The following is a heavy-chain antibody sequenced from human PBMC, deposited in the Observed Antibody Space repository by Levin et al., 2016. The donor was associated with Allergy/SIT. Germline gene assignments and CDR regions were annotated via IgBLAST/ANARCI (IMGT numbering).Heavy chain of an antibody. CDR2: INTTIGNP. Sequence: WVRQAPGQGLEWMGWINTTIGNPTYAQGFTGRFVFSLDTSVNTTYLQISSLKAEDTAVYYCAGGKHYWGQGALVTVSS. V-gene: IGHV7-4-1*02. CDR3: AGGKHY. J-gene: IGHJ4*02.